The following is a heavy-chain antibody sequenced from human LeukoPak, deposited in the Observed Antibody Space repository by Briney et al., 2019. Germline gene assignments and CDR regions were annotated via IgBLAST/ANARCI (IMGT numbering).Heavy chain of an antibody. Sequence: GGSLRLSCTASGFTLSSYAMSWVRQGPGKGLEWVSAISVSGNTYHADSVKGRFTISRDSSKNTLYLQMNSLRAEDAAVYYCAKAPVTTCSGAYCYPFDYWGQGTLVTVSS. CDR2: ISVSGNT. J-gene: IGHJ4*02. D-gene: IGHD2-15*01. CDR1: GFTLSSYA. CDR3: AKAPVTTCSGAYCYPFDY. V-gene: IGHV3-23*01.